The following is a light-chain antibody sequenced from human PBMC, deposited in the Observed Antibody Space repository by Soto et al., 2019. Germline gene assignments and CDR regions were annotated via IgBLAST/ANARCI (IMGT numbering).Light chain of an antibody. Sequence: QSALTQPASVSGSPGQSITISCTGTGSDVGAYDYVSWYQQHPGRAPKLIIFEVSNRPSGVSNRFSGSKSANTASLTISGLQAEDEAHYYCTSHTTSTALPVVFGGGTKLTVL. J-gene: IGLJ2*01. CDR1: GSDVGAYDY. V-gene: IGLV2-14*01. CDR3: TSHTTSTALPVV. CDR2: EVS.